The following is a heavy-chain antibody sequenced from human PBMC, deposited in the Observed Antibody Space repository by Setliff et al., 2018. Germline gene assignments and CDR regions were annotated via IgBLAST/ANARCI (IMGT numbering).Heavy chain of an antibody. J-gene: IGHJ4*02. CDR1: GFTFSSYE. Sequence: AGGSLRLSCAASGFTFSSYEMNWVRQAPGKGLEWVSYISSSGITIYYADSVKGRFTISRDNAKNSLYLQMNSLRAEDTAVYSCARARGYSYGPFDYWGQGTLVTVSS. CDR2: ISSSGITI. V-gene: IGHV3-48*03. CDR3: ARARGYSYGPFDY. D-gene: IGHD5-18*01.